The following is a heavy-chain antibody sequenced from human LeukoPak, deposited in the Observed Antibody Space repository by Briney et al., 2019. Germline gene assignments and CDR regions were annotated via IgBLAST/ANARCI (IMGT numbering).Heavy chain of an antibody. CDR1: GGSFSGYY. CDR3: ARRSRDTDSSNWYFDY. V-gene: IGHV4-34*01. J-gene: IGHJ4*02. Sequence: SETLSLTCAVYGGSFSGYYWTWIRQPPGKGPEWIGEINDSGSTNYNPSLKSRVTISVDTSKNQFSLKLGSVTATDTAVYYCARRSRDTDSSNWYFDYWGQGTLVTVSS. CDR2: INDSGST. D-gene: IGHD6-13*01.